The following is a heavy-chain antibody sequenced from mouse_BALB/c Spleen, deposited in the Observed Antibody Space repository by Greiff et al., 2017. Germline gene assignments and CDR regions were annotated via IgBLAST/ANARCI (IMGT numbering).Heavy chain of an antibody. V-gene: IGHV6-6*02. Sequence: EVQLVESGGGLVQPGGSMKLSCVASGFTFSNYWMNWVRQSPEKGLEWVAEIRLKSNNYATHYAESVKGRFTISRDDSKSSVYLQMNNLRAEDTGIYYCTRDPLYAMDYWGQGTSVTVSS. CDR2: IRLKSNNYAT. J-gene: IGHJ4*01. CDR3: TRDPLYAMDY. CDR1: GFTFSNYW.